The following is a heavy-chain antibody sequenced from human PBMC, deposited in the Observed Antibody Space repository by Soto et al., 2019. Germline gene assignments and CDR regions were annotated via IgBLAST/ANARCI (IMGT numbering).Heavy chain of an antibody. J-gene: IGHJ4*02. V-gene: IGHV3-30*03. CDR2: ISGDGINT. CDR1: GFNFGFFG. CDR3: ARGNLSFDFDS. D-gene: IGHD1-26*01. Sequence: QIQLVESGGDVVQPGKSLRLSCAASGFNFGFFGMHWVRQAPGKGLEWVAFISGDGINTQYADSVRGRFTLSRDYSRKTMYLQLDSLRDEDTALYYCARGNLSFDFDSWGLGTLVTVPP.